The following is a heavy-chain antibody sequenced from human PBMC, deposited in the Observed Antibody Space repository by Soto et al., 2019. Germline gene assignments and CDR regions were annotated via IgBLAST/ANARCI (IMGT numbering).Heavy chain of an antibody. CDR1: GGSITRGGYY. V-gene: IGHV4-31*03. Sequence: QLQLQESGPGLVRPSQTLSLTCSASGGSITRGGYYWGWIRQLPGKGLEWVAYVYSSGRTYYNPSLESRLSISLDTSKNKFSLLLRSVTVAATVMYYWARNHNRFNKAFEIWGQGAMVTVSS. J-gene: IGHJ3*02. CDR3: ARNHNRFNKAFEI. CDR2: VYSSGRT.